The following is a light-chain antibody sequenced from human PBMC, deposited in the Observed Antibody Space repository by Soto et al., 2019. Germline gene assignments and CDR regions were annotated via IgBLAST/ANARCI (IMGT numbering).Light chain of an antibody. CDR2: GAS. CDR3: QKYNNWPWT. V-gene: IGKV3-15*01. Sequence: EILMTQSPATLPVSPGERATLSCRASQSLSANLAWYQQKPGKAPRLLIYGASIRATGIPARFSGSGSGTEFTLTISSLQSEDFAAYYCQKYNNWPWTFGQGTNVEIK. J-gene: IGKJ1*01. CDR1: QSLSAN.